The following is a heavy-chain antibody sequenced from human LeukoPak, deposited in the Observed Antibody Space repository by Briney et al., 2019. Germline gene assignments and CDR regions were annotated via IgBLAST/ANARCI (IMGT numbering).Heavy chain of an antibody. J-gene: IGHJ4*02. CDR2: ISAYNGNT. CDR3: ARRGYSGYDTKAWFDY. V-gene: IGHV1-18*01. D-gene: IGHD5-12*01. Sequence: ASVKVSCKASGYTFTSYGISWVRQAPGQGLEWMGWISAYNGNTNYAQKLQGRVTMTTDTSTSTAYMELRSLRSDDTAVYYCARRGYSGYDTKAWFDYWGQGTLVTVSS. CDR1: GYTFTSYG.